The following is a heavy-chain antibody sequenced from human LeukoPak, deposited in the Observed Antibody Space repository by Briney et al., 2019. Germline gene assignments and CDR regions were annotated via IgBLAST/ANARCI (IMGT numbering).Heavy chain of an antibody. Sequence: GASVKVSCKAPGYTFTSYAMHWVRQAPGQRLEWMGWINAGNGNTKYSQKFQGRVTITRDTSASTAYMELSSLRSEDTAVYYCARGVNWELLHFDYWGQGTLVTVSS. V-gene: IGHV1-3*01. CDR3: ARGVNWELLHFDY. CDR2: INAGNGNT. J-gene: IGHJ4*02. D-gene: IGHD1-26*01. CDR1: GYTFTSYA.